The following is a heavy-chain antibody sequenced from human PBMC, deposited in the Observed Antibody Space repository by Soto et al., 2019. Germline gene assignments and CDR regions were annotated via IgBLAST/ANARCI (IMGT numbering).Heavy chain of an antibody. CDR2: LYPNGRA. Sequence: PXGSLLLTCSASGFTVSSNYLTWVRQAPGKGLKWVSVLYPNGRAYYADSVKGLFTISTDNSKNSVYLQMNTLRAEDTAVYYCERGLGREYHDNRNYFHLDYWGQGTLVTVSS. CDR1: GFTVSSNY. CDR3: ERGLGREYHDNRNYFHLDY. V-gene: IGHV3-53*01. D-gene: IGHD1-20*01. J-gene: IGHJ4*02.